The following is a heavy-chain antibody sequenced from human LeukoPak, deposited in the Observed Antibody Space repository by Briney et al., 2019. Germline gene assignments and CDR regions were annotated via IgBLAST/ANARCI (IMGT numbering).Heavy chain of an antibody. D-gene: IGHD3-16*01. CDR3: AKTFKISAYFDY. CDR1: GFTFSSYA. CDR2: ISGGGGST. J-gene: IGHJ4*02. Sequence: PGGSLRLSCAASGFTFSSYAMSWVRQAPGKGLEWVSVISGGGGSTYYADSVKGRFTISRDNSKNTLYLQMNSLRAEDTAVYYCAKTFKISAYFDYWGQGTLVTVSS. V-gene: IGHV3-23*01.